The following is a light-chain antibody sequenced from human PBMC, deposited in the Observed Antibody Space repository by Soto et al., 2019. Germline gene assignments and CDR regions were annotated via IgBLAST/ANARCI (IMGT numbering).Light chain of an antibody. CDR2: LGS. CDR1: QSLLHSNGYNY. Sequence: DIVMTQSPLSLPVTPGEPASISCRSSQSLLHSNGYNYLDWYLQKPGQSPQLLIYLGSNRASGVPDRFSGRGSGTDFTLKTSRVEAEDVGIYYCMQALQTSGIFGPRTKVDIK. CDR3: MQALQTSGI. V-gene: IGKV2-28*01. J-gene: IGKJ3*01.